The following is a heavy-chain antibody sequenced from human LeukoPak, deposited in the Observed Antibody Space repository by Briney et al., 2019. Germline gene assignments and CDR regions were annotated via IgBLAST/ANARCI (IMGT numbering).Heavy chain of an antibody. D-gene: IGHD3-10*01. CDR2: INSDGSST. CDR1: GFTFSSYW. V-gene: IGHV3-74*01. J-gene: IGHJ4*02. CDR3: ARGISYYGSGSYFDY. Sequence: PGGSLRLSCAASGFTFSSYWMHWVRHATGKGLVWVSRINSDGSSTSYADSVKGRFTISRDNAKNTLYLQMNSLRAEDTAVYYCARGISYYGSGSYFDYWGQGTLVTVSS.